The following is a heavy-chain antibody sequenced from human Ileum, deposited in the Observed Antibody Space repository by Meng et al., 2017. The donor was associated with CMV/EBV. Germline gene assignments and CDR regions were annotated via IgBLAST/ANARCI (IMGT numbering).Heavy chain of an antibody. V-gene: IGHV4-31*02. CDR3: ARDRGYSSSSEAGNWFVP. CDR1: SISSGGYS. J-gene: IGHJ5*02. D-gene: IGHD6-6*01. Sequence: SISSGGYSWSWIRQHPGKGLEWIGYIYYSGSTYYNPSLKSRVTISVDTSKNQFSLKLSSVTAADPAVYYCARDRGYSSSSEAGNWFVPWGQGTLVTVSS. CDR2: IYYSGST.